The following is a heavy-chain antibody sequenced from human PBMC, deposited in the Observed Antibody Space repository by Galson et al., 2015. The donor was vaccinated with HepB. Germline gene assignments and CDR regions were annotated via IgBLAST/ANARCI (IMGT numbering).Heavy chain of an antibody. CDR2: INWNGAYT. D-gene: IGHD6-19*01. CDR1: GFIFDDYA. CDR3: ARGPMARVADWYFDF. Sequence: SLRLSCAASGFIFDDYAMTWVRQGPGKGLEWVSGINWNGAYTYYADSVKGRFTISRDTAQNSLYLQMNSLRAEDTAFYYCARGPMARVADWYFDFWGRGTLVTVSS. V-gene: IGHV3-20*04. J-gene: IGHJ2*01.